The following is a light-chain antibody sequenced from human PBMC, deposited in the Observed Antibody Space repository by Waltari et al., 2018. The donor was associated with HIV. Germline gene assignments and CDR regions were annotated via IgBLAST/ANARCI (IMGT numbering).Light chain of an antibody. CDR1: QGINDY. CDR2: GAS. J-gene: IGKJ1*01. V-gene: IGKV1D-8*01. CDR3: QHYYSFPWT. Sequence: IWMDWSPSLRSLSTRDRDKNSCRISQGINDYLAWYQQKPGKAPDLLIYGASTLQSGVPSRFSGSGSGTDFTLSISCLQSENFATNYCQHYYSFPWTFGQGTKVEMK.